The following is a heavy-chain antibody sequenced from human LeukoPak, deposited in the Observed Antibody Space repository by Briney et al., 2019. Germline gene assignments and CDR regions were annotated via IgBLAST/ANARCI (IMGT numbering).Heavy chain of an antibody. CDR2: IKQDGSEK. D-gene: IGHD6-6*01. Sequence: GGSLRLSCAASGFTFSSYWMSWVRQAPGKGLEWVANIKQDGSEKYYVDSVKGRFTTSRDNAKNSLYLQMNSLRAEDTAVYYCAREGREQLVPFDYWGQGTLVTVSS. CDR3: AREGREQLVPFDY. V-gene: IGHV3-7*01. J-gene: IGHJ4*02. CDR1: GFTFSSYW.